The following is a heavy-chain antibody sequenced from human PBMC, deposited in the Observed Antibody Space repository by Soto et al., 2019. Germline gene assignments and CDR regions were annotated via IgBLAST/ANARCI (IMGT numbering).Heavy chain of an antibody. V-gene: IGHV3-15*01. CDR3: TTDLVVVVVAATNY. J-gene: IGHJ4*02. CDR2: IKSKTDGGTT. Sequence: EVQLVESGGGLVKPGGSLRLSCAASGFTFSNAWMSWVRQAPGKGLEWVGRIKSKTDGGTTDYAAPVKGRFTISRDDSKNTLYLQMNSLKTEDTAVYYCTTDLVVVVVAATNYWGQGTLVTVSS. D-gene: IGHD2-15*01. CDR1: GFTFSNAW.